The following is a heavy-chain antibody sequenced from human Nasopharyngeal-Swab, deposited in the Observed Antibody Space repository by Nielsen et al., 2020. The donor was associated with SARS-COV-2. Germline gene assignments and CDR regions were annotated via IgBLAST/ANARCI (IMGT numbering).Heavy chain of an antibody. V-gene: IGHV3-9*01. D-gene: IGHD6-13*01. CDR1: GFTFDDHA. CDR3: AKASHSSSWYKNFDY. Sequence: SLKISCAASGFTFDDHAMHWVRQVPGKGPEWVSGISWNGGGIGYADSVEGRFTVSRDNAKRSVYLEMNNLRPEDTAFYYCAKASHSSSWYKNFDYWGQGTLVTVSS. J-gene: IGHJ4*02. CDR2: ISWNGGGI.